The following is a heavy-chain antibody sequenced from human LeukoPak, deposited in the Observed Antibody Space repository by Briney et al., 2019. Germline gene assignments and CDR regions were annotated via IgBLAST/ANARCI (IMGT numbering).Heavy chain of an antibody. D-gene: IGHD3-10*01. V-gene: IGHV4-34*01. Sequence: SAALSPTCAVYGGSFSGYYWSWIRQPPGKGLEWIGEINHSGSTNYNPSLKSRVTISVDTSKNQFSLKLSSVTAADTAVYYCATYGSGRADYWGQGTLVTVSS. J-gene: IGHJ4*02. CDR1: GGSFSGYY. CDR2: INHSGST. CDR3: ATYGSGRADY.